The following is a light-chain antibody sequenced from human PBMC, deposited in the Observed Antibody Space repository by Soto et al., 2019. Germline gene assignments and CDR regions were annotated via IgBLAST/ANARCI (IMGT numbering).Light chain of an antibody. CDR3: SSYTTSNTRQIV. Sequence: LTQPASVSGSPGQSITVSCTGTSSDVGGYNYVSWYQHHPGKAPKLMIFDVSNRPSGVSNRFSGSKSGNTASLTISGLQPEDEADYYCSSYTTSNTRQIVFGTRTKVTVL. CDR2: DVS. V-gene: IGLV2-14*03. J-gene: IGLJ1*01. CDR1: SSDVGGYNY.